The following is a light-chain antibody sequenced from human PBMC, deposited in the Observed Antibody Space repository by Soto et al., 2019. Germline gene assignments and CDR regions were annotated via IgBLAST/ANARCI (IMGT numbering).Light chain of an antibody. V-gene: IGLV1-40*01. CDR2: GNS. J-gene: IGLJ2*01. CDR1: SSNIGAGYD. Sequence: QSVLTQPPSVSGAPGQRVTISCTGSSSNIGAGYDVHWYQQLPGTAPKLLIYGNSNRPSGFPDRFSGSKSGTSASLAITGLQAEDEADYYCQSYDSSLSGRVVFGGGTQLTVL. CDR3: QSYDSSLSGRVV.